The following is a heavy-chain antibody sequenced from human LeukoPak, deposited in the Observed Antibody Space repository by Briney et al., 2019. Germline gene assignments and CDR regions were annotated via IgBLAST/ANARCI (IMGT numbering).Heavy chain of an antibody. V-gene: IGHV4-59*08. D-gene: IGHD5-24*01. Sequence: PSETLSLTCSVSGGSISSYFWSWIRQPPGKGLEWIGSMYYTGSTNYNPSLKSRVTISVDTSKTQYSLKLSSVTAADTAVYYCARLGYNDYVARYFDLWGRGTLVTVSS. CDR2: MYYTGST. CDR1: GGSISSYF. J-gene: IGHJ2*01. CDR3: ARLGYNDYVARYFDL.